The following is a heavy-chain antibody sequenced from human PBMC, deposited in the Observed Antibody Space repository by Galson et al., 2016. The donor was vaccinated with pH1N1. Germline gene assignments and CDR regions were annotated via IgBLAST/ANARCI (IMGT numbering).Heavy chain of an antibody. V-gene: IGHV3-30-3*01. J-gene: IGHJ4*02. CDR2: ISYDGSLK. D-gene: IGHD1-1*01. CDR3: ARDGRTRLGFDY. Sequence: SLRLSCAASGFTFSNSGMHWVRQAPGKGLEWVAFISYDGSLKYYTDSVKGRITISRDNSKNTQYLEMNSLRAEDTAVYYCARDGRTRLGFDYWGQGTLVTVSS. CDR1: GFTFSNSG.